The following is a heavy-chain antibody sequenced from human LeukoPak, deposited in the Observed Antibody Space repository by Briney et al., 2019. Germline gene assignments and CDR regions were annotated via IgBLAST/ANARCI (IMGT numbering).Heavy chain of an antibody. CDR2: INPSGGST. Sequence: ALVKVSCKASGYTFTSYYMHWVRQAPGQGLEWMGIINPSGGSTSYAQKFQGRVTMTRDTSTSTVYMELSSLRSEDTAVYYCARALGYDSSGYTFDYWGQGTLVTVSS. D-gene: IGHD3-22*01. J-gene: IGHJ4*02. V-gene: IGHV1-46*01. CDR3: ARALGYDSSGYTFDY. CDR1: GYTFTSYY.